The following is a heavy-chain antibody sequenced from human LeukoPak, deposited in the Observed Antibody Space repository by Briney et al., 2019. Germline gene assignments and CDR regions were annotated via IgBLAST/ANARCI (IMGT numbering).Heavy chain of an antibody. CDR1: GITLSNYG. D-gene: IGHD3-22*01. Sequence: GGSLRLSCAVSGITLSNYGMSWVRQAPGKGLEWVAGISDSGGRTNYADSVRGRFTISRDNPKNTLYLQMNSLRPEDTAVYFCAKRGVVIRVILVGFHKEAYYFDSWGQGVLVTVSS. CDR2: ISDSGGRT. V-gene: IGHV3-23*01. J-gene: IGHJ4*02. CDR3: AKRGVVIRVILVGFHKEAYYFDS.